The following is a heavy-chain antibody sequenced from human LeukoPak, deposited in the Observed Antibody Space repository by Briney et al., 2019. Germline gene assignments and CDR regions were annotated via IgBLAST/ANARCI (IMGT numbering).Heavy chain of an antibody. J-gene: IGHJ4*02. D-gene: IGHD6-19*01. CDR2: IYSGGST. CDR3: ARGVGIAVAPSRPRDKYYFDY. Sequence: PGGSLRLSCAASGFTVSSNYMSWVRQAPGKGLEWVSVIYSGGSTYYADSVKGRFTISRDNSKNTLYLQMNSLRAEDTAVYYCARGVGIAVAPSRPRDKYYFDYWGQGTLVTVSS. CDR1: GFTVSSNY. V-gene: IGHV3-53*01.